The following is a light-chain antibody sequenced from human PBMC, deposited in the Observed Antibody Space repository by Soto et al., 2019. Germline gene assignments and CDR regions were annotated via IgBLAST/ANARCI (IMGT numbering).Light chain of an antibody. CDR2: WAS. Sequence: DIVMTQSPDSLAVSLGERATINCKSSQSVLYSSNNKNYLAWYQQKPGQPPKLLIYWASTRESGVPDRFSGSGSGTDFTLTISSLQADDVAVYYCQQCYIPPLTFGGGTKVEIK. V-gene: IGKV4-1*01. CDR1: QSVLYSSNNKNY. J-gene: IGKJ4*01. CDR3: QQCYIPPLT.